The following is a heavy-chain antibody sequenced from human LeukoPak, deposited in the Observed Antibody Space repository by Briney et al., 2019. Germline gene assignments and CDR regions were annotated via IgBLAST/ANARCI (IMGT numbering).Heavy chain of an antibody. CDR2: MNPNSRNP. J-gene: IGHJ6*03. CDR1: GYTFTSYD. Sequence: GASVKVSCKASGYTFTSYDINWVRQATGQGLEWMGWMNPNSRNPGYSQKFHGRVTITRNTSISTAYMELSGLRSEDTAVYYCARAAEGGYYYYYYYMDVWGKGTTVTVSS. D-gene: IGHD1-26*01. CDR3: ARAAEGGYYYYYYYMDV. V-gene: IGHV1-8*03.